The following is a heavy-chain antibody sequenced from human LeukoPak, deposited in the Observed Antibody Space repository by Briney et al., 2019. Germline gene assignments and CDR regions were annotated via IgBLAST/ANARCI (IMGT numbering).Heavy chain of an antibody. D-gene: IGHD3-3*01. V-gene: IGHV1-2*02. Sequence: VASVKVSCKASGYTFTSYYMHWVRQAPGQGLEWMGWINPNSGGTNYAQKFQGRVTMTRDTSISTAYMELSRLRSDDTAVYYCARVYDFWSGYLRYFDYWGQGTLVTVSS. CDR3: ARVYDFWSGYLRYFDY. J-gene: IGHJ4*02. CDR2: INPNSGGT. CDR1: GYTFTSYY.